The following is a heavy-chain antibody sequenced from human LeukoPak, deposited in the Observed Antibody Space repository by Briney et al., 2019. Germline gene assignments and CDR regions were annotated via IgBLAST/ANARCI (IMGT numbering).Heavy chain of an antibody. J-gene: IGHJ4*02. CDR2: IWYDGSNK. V-gene: IGHV3-33*06. D-gene: IGHD3-9*01. CDR3: AKDLVLRYFDWLFNSFDY. CDR1: GFTFSTYG. Sequence: GGSLRLSCATSGFTFSTYGMHWVRQAPGKGLEWVAVIWYDGSNKYYADSVKGRFTISRDNSKNTLYLQMNSLRAEDTAVYYCAKDLVLRYFDWLFNSFDYWGQGTLVTVSS.